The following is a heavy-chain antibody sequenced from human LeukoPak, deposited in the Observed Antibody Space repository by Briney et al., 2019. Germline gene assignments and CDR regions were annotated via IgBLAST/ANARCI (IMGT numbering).Heavy chain of an antibody. CDR2: IYYSGST. Sequence: KPSETLSLTCTVSGGSISSYYWSWIRQPPGKGLEWIGYIYYSGSTNYNPSLKSRVTMSVDTSKNQFSLKLSSVTAADTAVYYCARSMDYGSGSYYYWGQGTLVTVSS. J-gene: IGHJ4*02. D-gene: IGHD3-10*01. V-gene: IGHV4-59*08. CDR3: ARSMDYGSGSYYY. CDR1: GGSISSYY.